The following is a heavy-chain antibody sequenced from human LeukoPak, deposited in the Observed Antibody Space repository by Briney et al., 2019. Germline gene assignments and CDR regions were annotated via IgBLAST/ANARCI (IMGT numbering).Heavy chain of an antibody. CDR3: ARLYCSGASCYGKHYFAF. V-gene: IGHV3-21*01. CDR1: GFTFSSSA. Sequence: SGGSLRLSCAASGFTFSSSAMEWVRQAPGKGLEWVSSINGDSSYIYYADSVKGRFTISRDNTRNSLSLQMNSLRAEDTAVYYCARLYCSGASCYGKHYFAFWGQGALVPVSS. CDR2: INGDSSYI. J-gene: IGHJ4*02. D-gene: IGHD2-15*01.